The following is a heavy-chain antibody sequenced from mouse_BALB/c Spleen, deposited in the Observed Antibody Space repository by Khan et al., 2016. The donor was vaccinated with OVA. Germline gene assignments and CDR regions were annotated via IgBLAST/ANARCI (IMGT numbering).Heavy chain of an antibody. Sequence: EVQLVESGPGLVKPSQSLSLTCTVTGYSITSNYAWNWIRQFPGNKLEWMGYISYSGSTSYNPFLKSRISITRNTTKNQFFLQLNSVTTEDTATYYCARKNYYGYAVDDWGQGTSVTVSS. J-gene: IGHJ4*01. V-gene: IGHV3-2*02. D-gene: IGHD1-1*01. CDR3: ARKNYYGYAVDD. CDR2: ISYSGST. CDR1: GYSITSNYA.